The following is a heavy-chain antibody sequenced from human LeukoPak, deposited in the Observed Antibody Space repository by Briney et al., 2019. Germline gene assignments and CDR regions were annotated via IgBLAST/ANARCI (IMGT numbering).Heavy chain of an antibody. CDR2: INPSSGDT. V-gene: IGHV1-2*02. CDR3: AKERFYYDSSGYDLA. J-gene: IGHJ4*02. CDR1: GYIFTGSY. Sequence: EASVKVSCKASGYIFTGSYIHWVRQAPGQGLEWMGWINPSSGDTNYAQKFQGRVTMTRDTSISTAYMELSRLRSDDTAVYYCAKERFYYDSSGYDLAWGPGTLVTVSS. D-gene: IGHD3-22*01.